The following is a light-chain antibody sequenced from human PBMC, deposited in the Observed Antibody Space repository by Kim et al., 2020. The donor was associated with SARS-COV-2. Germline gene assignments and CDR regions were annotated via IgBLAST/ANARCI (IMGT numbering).Light chain of an antibody. CDR2: LNSDGSH. Sequence: SVKLTFTLSSGHTSYAIAWHKQQQEKGPRYLMKLNSDGSHSKGDGIPDRFSGSSSGAERYLTISSLQSEDEADYYCQTWGTGIRVFGGGTQLTVL. J-gene: IGLJ3*02. CDR1: SGHTSYA. V-gene: IGLV4-69*01. CDR3: QTWGTGIRV.